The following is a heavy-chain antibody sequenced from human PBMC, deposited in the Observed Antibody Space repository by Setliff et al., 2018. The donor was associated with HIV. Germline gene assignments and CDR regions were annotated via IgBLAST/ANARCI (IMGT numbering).Heavy chain of an antibody. D-gene: IGHD6-13*01. V-gene: IGHV4-34*01. CDR3: ARVSSSYYFLGAFDS. CDR1: GGSFSGYY. J-gene: IGHJ4*02. Sequence: SETLSLTCAVYGGSFSGYYWSWIRQPPGKGLECIGYINHSGSTNYNPSLKSRVTISADTSKNQFSLKLSSVTAADTAVYYCARVSSSYYFLGAFDSWGQGTLVTVSS. CDR2: INHSGST.